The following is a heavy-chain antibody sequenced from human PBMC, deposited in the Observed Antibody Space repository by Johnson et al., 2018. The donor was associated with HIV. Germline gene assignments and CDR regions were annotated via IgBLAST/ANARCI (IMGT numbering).Heavy chain of an antibody. D-gene: IGHD3-22*01. J-gene: IGHJ3*02. CDR3: LRYTPWDYYDSSGYSNTPDAFDI. Sequence: QVQLVESGGGVVQPGRSLRLSCAASGFTFSSYAMHWVRQAPGKGLEWVAVISYDGSNKYYADSVQGRFTISRDNSKNTLYLQMNSLRAEDTAMYYCLRYTPWDYYDSSGYSNTPDAFDIWGQGTMVTVSS. CDR2: ISYDGSNK. V-gene: IGHV3-30-3*01. CDR1: GFTFSSYA.